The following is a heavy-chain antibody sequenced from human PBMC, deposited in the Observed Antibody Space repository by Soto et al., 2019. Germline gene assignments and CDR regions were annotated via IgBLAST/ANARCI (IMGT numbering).Heavy chain of an antibody. D-gene: IGHD3-22*01. Sequence: GGSLRLSCAASRFTFSSYGMHWVRQAPGKGLEWVAVISYDERNKYYADSVKGRFTISRDNSKNLLYLQMNSLRAEDTVLYYCAKDRSFYYYDSSGYPNYWGQGTLVTVSS. CDR2: ISYDERNK. J-gene: IGHJ4*02. CDR1: RFTFSSYG. V-gene: IGHV3-30*18. CDR3: AKDRSFYYYDSSGYPNY.